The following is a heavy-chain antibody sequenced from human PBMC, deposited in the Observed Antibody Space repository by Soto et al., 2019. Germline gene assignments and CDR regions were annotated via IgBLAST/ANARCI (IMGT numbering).Heavy chain of an antibody. CDR3: VRVTIDYYFDY. Sequence: GGSLRLSCVASGFTFSDHYMDWVRQAPGKGLEWVGRTRNKANSYTTEYAASVKGRFTISRDDSKNSLYLQMNSLKTEDTAVYYCVRVTIDYYFDYWGQGTLVTVSS. CDR2: TRNKANSYTT. V-gene: IGHV3-72*01. J-gene: IGHJ4*02. CDR1: GFTFSDHY. D-gene: IGHD3-3*01.